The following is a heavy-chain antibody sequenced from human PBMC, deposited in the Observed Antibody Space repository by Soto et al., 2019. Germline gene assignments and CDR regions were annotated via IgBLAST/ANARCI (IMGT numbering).Heavy chain of an antibody. V-gene: IGHV5-51*01. J-gene: IGHJ6*02. Sequence: PGESLKISCKGSGYSFTSYWISWVRQMPGKGLEWMGIIYPGDSYTKYSPSFQGQVTISADKSITTTYLQWSSLKASDTAIYYCAASIFYYGMDVWGQGTTVTVSS. CDR2: IYPGDSYT. CDR3: AASIFYYGMDV. CDR1: GYSFTSYW.